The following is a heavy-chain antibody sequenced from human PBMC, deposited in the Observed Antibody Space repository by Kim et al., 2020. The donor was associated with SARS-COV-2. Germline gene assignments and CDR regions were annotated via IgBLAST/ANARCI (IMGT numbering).Heavy chain of an antibody. D-gene: IGHD5-12*01. V-gene: IGHV5-51*01. CDR1: GYSFTSYW. Sequence: GESLKISCKGSGYSFTSYWIGWVRQMPGKGLEWMGIIYPGDSDTRYSPSFQGQVTISADKSISTAYLQWSSLKASDTAMYYCARQPGYSGYDFFCDYRDYWGQGTLVTVSS. CDR3: ARQPGYSGYDFFCDYRDY. CDR2: IYPGDSDT. J-gene: IGHJ4*02.